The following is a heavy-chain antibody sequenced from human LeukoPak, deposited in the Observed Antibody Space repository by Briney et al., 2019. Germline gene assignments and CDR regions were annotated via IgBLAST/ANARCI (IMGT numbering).Heavy chain of an antibody. J-gene: IGHJ3*02. D-gene: IGHD3-3*01. CDR1: GGSISSHY. CDR2: IYYSGST. CDR3: ARNYDFDAFDI. V-gene: IGHV4-59*11. Sequence: PSETLSLTCTVSGGSISSHYWSWIRQPPGKGLEWIGYIYYSGSTNYNPSLKSRVTISVDTSKNQFSLQLSSVTAADTAVYCCARNYDFDAFDIWGQGTMVSVSS.